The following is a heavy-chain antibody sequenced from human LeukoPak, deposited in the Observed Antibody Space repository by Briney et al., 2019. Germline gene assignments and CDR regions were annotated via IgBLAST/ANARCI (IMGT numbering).Heavy chain of an antibody. D-gene: IGHD3-3*01. CDR3: AKEYYDFWSGYPHDY. Sequence: GGSLRLSCAASGFTFSSHGMSWVRQAPGKGLEWVSGISGSGGSTYYADSVKGRFTISRDNSKNTLYLQMNSLRAEDTAVYYCAKEYYDFWSGYPHDYWGQGTLVTVSS. CDR2: ISGSGGST. J-gene: IGHJ4*02. V-gene: IGHV3-23*01. CDR1: GFTFSSHG.